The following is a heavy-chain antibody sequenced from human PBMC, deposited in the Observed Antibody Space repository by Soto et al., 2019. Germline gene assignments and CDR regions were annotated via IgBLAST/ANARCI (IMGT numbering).Heavy chain of an antibody. J-gene: IGHJ4*02. V-gene: IGHV3-15*01. CDR3: TTDGNFDY. Sequence: EVQLVESGGGLVKPGGSLRLACATSQFAFTTGWMSWVRQAPGKGLEWVGRIKSETDGGTTDYAAPVKGRFTISRDDSKHTLFLQMNSLKIEDTAVYYCTTDGNFDYWGQGTLVTVAS. CDR1: QFAFTTGW. CDR2: IKSETDGGTT.